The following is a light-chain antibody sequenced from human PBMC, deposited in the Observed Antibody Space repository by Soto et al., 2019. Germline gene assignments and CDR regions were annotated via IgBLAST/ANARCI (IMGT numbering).Light chain of an antibody. Sequence: IQMTQSPSTLSASIGDRVTITCRASQSITNWLAWYQQKPWKAPNLLIYDVSTLESGVPLRFSGSGSGTEFTLTISSLQPDDSATYYCQHYRSWAFGQGTKVEIK. CDR3: QHYRSWA. CDR1: QSITNW. V-gene: IGKV1-5*01. CDR2: DVS. J-gene: IGKJ1*01.